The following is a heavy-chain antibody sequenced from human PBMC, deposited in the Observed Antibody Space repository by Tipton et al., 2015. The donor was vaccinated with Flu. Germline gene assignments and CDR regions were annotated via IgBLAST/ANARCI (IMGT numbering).Heavy chain of an antibody. CDR3: ARHTGDSVRGLIDH. CDR1: GYSISTRYY. J-gene: IGHJ4*02. V-gene: IGHV4-38-2*02. CDR2: IFHSGTT. Sequence: TLSLTCTVSGYSISTRYYWGWIRQPPGKGLEWIGTIFHSGTTYYNPSLKTRLTISVDTSKSQFSLRLSSVTAADTAVYYCARHTGDSVRGLIDHWGQGTLVTVSS. D-gene: IGHD3-10*02.